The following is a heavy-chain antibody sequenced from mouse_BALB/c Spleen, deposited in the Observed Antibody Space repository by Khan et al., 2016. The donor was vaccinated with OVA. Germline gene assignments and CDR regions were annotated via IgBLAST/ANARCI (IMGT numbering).Heavy chain of an antibody. D-gene: IGHD1-1*01. CDR3: AISYYGSYWYFDV. Sequence: QVQLQQSGPEVVKPGASVKMSCKASGYTFIRYYVHWVKQRPGQGLDWIGWIYPGDGRTKYNEKFKGKTTLTADNSSSIAYMLLSSLTSEDSAISFSAISYYGSYWYFDVWGAGTTVTVSS. J-gene: IGHJ1*01. V-gene: IGHV1S56*01. CDR2: IYPGDGRT. CDR1: GYTFIRYY.